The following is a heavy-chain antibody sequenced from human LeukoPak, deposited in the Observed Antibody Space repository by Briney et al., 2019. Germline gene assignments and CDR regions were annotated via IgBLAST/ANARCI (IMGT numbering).Heavy chain of an antibody. D-gene: IGHD3-3*01. CDR2: ISYDGSNK. J-gene: IGHJ6*02. CDR1: GFTFSSYG. V-gene: IGHV3-30*03. Sequence: GGSLRLSCAASGFTFSSYGMHWVRQAPGKGLEWVAVISYDGSNKYYADSVKGRFTISRDNSKNTLYLQMNSLRAEDTAVYYCARTPQDYDFWSGYNYYYGMDVWGQGTTVTVSS. CDR3: ARTPQDYDFWSGYNYYYGMDV.